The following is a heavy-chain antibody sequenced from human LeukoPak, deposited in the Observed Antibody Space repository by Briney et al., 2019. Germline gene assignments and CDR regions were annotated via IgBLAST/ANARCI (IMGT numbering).Heavy chain of an antibody. CDR3: ARGASAPGIAVAGYGY. CDR1: GYSFTSYW. CDR2: IYPADSDT. J-gene: IGHJ4*02. D-gene: IGHD6-19*01. V-gene: IGHV5-51*01. Sequence: GESLKISCKGSGYSFTSYWIGWVRQMPGKGLEWMGIIYPADSDTRYSPSFQGQVTISADKSISTAYLQWSSLKASDTAMYYCARGASAPGIAVAGYGYWGQGTLVTVSS.